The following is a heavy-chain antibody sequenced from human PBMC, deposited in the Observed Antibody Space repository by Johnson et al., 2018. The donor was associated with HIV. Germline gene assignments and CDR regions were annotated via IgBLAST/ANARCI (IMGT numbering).Heavy chain of an antibody. D-gene: IGHD2-21*01. CDR1: GFTFSSHS. CDR2: ISYDGSNK. J-gene: IGHJ3*02. CDR3: ARARARVTFDI. Sequence: QVLLVESGGGVVQPGRSLRLSCAASGFTFSSHSMYWVRQAPGKGLEWVAVISYDGSNKYYADSVKGRFTISRDNSKNTLYLQMNSLRAEDTAVYYCARARARVTFDIWGQGTMVTVSS. V-gene: IGHV3-30*14.